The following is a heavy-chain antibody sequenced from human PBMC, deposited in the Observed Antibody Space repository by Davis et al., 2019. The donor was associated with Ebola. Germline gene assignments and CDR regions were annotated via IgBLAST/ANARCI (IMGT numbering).Heavy chain of an antibody. V-gene: IGHV1-46*01. CDR3: ARDEILYSTRVSGPLDA. D-gene: IGHD2-15*01. CDR1: GYTFSNYF. CDR2: INPSVAST. Sequence: ASVKVSCMASGYTFSNYFVQWVRQAPRQGLAWMGRINPSVASTSYGPQFQGRITMTGDTSTGTVYMELSGLRYEDTAVYYCARDEILYSTRVSGPLDAWGQGTLVTVSS. J-gene: IGHJ5*02.